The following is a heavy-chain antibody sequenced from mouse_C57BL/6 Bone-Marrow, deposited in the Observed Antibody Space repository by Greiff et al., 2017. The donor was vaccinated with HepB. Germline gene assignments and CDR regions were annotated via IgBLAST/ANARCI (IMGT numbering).Heavy chain of an antibody. CDR3: ARAHYYGSRGFDY. J-gene: IGHJ2*01. V-gene: IGHV1-64*01. D-gene: IGHD1-1*01. CDR2: IHPNSGST. Sequence: QVQLQQPGAELVKPGASVKLSCKASGYTFTSYWMHWVKQRPGQGLEWIGMIHPNSGSTNYNEKFKSKATLTVDKSSSTAYMQLSSLTSEDSAVYYCARAHYYGSRGFDYWGQGTTLTVSS. CDR1: GYTFTSYW.